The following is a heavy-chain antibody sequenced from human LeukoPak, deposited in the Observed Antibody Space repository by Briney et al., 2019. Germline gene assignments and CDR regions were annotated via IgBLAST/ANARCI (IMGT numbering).Heavy chain of an antibody. V-gene: IGHV4-59*01. CDR1: GGSISDYY. J-gene: IGHJ3*02. CDR3: AREAAAIQGDDAFDI. Sequence: PSETLSLTCTVSGGSISDYYWSWIRQSPGKGLEWIGYIYHSGTTNYNPSLKSRVTISVDTSKNQFSLKLSSVTAADTAVYYCAREAAAIQGDDAFDIWGQGTMVTVSS. D-gene: IGHD2-2*02. CDR2: IYHSGTT.